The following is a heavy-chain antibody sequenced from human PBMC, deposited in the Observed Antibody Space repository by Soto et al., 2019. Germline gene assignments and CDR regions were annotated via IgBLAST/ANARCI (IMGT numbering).Heavy chain of an antibody. CDR2: MNPNSGNT. CDR3: ARGLLGGVIVPNYYYFDY. D-gene: IGHD3-16*02. Sequence: QVQLVQSGAEVKKPGATVKVSCKASGYTFTSYDINWVRQATGQGLEWMGWMNPNSGNTGYAQKFQGRVTMTRNTSISTAYMELSSLRSEDTAVYYCARGLLGGVIVPNYYYFDYWGQGTLVTVSS. CDR1: GYTFTSYD. J-gene: IGHJ4*02. V-gene: IGHV1-8*01.